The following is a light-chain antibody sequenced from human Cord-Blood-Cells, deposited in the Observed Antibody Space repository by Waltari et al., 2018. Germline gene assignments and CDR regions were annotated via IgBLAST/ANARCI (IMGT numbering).Light chain of an antibody. CDR2: EGS. Sequence: QSALTQPASVSGSPGQSITLSCPGTSSYVGSYHLVPWYQQHPGKAPKLMIYEGSKRPSGVSNRFSGSKSGNTASLTISGLQAEDEADYYCCSYAGSSTLVFGGGTKLTVL. CDR3: CSYAGSSTLV. J-gene: IGLJ2*01. V-gene: IGLV2-23*01. CDR1: SSYVGSYHL.